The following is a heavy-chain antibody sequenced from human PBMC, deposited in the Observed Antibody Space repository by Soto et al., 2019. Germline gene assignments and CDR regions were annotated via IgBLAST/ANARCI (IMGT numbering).Heavy chain of an antibody. J-gene: IGHJ4*02. V-gene: IGHV4-39*01. Sequence: SETLSLTCTVSGGSISSSSYYWGWIRQPPGKGLEWIGSIYYSGSTYYNPSLKSRVTISVDTSKNQFSLKLSSVTAADTAVYYCARGELATKSSYYFDYWGQGTLVTVSS. CDR1: GGSISSSSYY. D-gene: IGHD1-26*01. CDR2: IYYSGST. CDR3: ARGELATKSSYYFDY.